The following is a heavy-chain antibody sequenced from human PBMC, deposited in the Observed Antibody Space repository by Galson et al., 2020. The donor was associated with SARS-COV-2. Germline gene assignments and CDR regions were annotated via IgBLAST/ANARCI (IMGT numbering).Heavy chain of an antibody. CDR3: ARDKVVVGWTFDY. CDR1: GFTFSSYG. D-gene: IGHD2-15*01. CDR2: IWYDGSNK. V-gene: IGHV3-33*01. J-gene: IGHJ4*02. Sequence: LSLTCAASGFTFSSYGMHWVRQAPGKGLEWVAVIWYDGSNKYYADSVKGRFTISRDNSKNTLYLQMNSLRAEDTAVYYCARDKVVVGWTFDYWGQGTLVTVSS.